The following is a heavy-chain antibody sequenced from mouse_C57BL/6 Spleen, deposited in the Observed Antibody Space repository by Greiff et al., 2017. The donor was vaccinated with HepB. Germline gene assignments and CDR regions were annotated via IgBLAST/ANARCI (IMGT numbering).Heavy chain of an antibody. CDR3: ARRVYYGSSGGYFDY. V-gene: IGHV1-80*01. J-gene: IGHJ2*01. CDR2: IYPGDGDT. Sequence: QVQLQQSGAELVKPGASVKISCKASGYAFSSYWMNWVKQRPGKGLEWIGQIYPGDGDTNYNGKFKGKATLTADKSSSTAYMQLSSLTSEDSAVYFCARRVYYGSSGGYFDYWGQGTTLTVSS. CDR1: GYAFSSYW. D-gene: IGHD1-1*01.